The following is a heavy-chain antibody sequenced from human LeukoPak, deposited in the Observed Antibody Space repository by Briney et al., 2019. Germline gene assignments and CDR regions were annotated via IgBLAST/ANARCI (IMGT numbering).Heavy chain of an antibody. Sequence: PSETLSLTCAVYGGSFSGYYWSWIRQPPGKGLEWIGEINHSGSTNYNPSLKSRVTISVDTSKNQFSLKLSSVTVADTAVYYCARGTGYSSGWYAGYYYYYMDVWGKGTTDTVSS. CDR1: GGSFSGYY. CDR3: ARGTGYSSGWYAGYYYYYMDV. D-gene: IGHD6-19*01. V-gene: IGHV4-34*01. CDR2: INHSGST. J-gene: IGHJ6*03.